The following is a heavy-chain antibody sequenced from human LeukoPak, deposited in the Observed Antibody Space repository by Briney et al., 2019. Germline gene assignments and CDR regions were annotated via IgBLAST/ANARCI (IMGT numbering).Heavy chain of an antibody. CDR3: ASNLQLDAFDI. CDR1: GGTFSSYA. V-gene: IGHV1-69*04. CDR2: IIPILGIA. Sequence: SVKVSCKASGGTFSSYAISWVRQAPGQGLEWMGRIIPILGIANYAQKFQGRVTITADESTSTAYMELSSLRSEDTAVYYCASNLQLDAFDIWGQGTMVTVSS. J-gene: IGHJ3*02. D-gene: IGHD5-18*01.